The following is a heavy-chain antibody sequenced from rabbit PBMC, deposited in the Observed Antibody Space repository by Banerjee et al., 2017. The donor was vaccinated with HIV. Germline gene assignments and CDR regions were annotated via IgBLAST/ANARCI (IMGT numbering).Heavy chain of an antibody. V-gene: IGHV1S45*01. D-gene: IGHD1-1*01. CDR1: GFDFSSYYM. Sequence: QEQLKESGGGLVQPGGSLKLSCKASGFDFSSYYMSWVRQAPGKGLELITCIYSGSGGSTVYATWAKDRFTISKASSTTVTLQMTSLTAADTATYFCARDLAVVIGWNFNLWGQGTLVTVS. CDR2: IYSGSGGST. J-gene: IGHJ4*01. CDR3: ARDLAVVIGWNFNL.